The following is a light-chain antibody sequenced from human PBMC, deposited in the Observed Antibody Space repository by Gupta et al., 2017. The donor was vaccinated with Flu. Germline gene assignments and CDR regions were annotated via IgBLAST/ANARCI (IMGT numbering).Light chain of an antibody. Sequence: SYVLTQPPSVSVAPGQTAKIPCGGDNIGRKSVHWYQQKPGQAPDLLVHDDNNRPPGVPERFSCSNSGNTATPTISEVAAGDEAGYFCQVWHKSSDHLGVFGGGTKLSVL. CDR2: DDN. J-gene: IGLJ3*02. CDR1: NIGRKS. CDR3: QVWHKSSDHLGV. V-gene: IGLV3-21*02.